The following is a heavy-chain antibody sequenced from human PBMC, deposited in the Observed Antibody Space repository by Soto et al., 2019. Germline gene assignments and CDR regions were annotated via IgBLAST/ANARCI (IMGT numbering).Heavy chain of an antibody. CDR3: ARDKDRLQLGGNYYFILDV. V-gene: IGHV1-46*01. CDR1: GYTFTSYY. Sequence: ASVKVSCKASGYTFTSYYMHWVRQAPGQGLEWMGIINPSGGSTSYAQNFQDRVTITADESTSTAYMELNSLKSDDTAVYYCARDKDRLQLGGNYYFILDVWGQGT. D-gene: IGHD1-1*01. J-gene: IGHJ6*02. CDR2: INPSGGST.